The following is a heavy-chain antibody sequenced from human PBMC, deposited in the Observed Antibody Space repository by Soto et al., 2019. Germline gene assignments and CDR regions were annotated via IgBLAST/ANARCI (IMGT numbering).Heavy chain of an antibody. D-gene: IGHD2-2*01. CDR2: VYPADSET. Sequence: GESLKISSKGSGSSFTSYWIGLVRQMPGKGLECMGIVYPADSETKDSSSFQVQVTISADKSISTAYLQWSSLKASDTAMYYCARPLGYCSSTICSPIDYWGQGTLVTVSS. V-gene: IGHV5-51*01. J-gene: IGHJ4*02. CDR1: GSSFTSYW. CDR3: ARPLGYCSSTICSPIDY.